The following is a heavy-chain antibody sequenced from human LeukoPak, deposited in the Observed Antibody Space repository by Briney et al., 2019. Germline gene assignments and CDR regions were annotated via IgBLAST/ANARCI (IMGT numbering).Heavy chain of an antibody. J-gene: IGHJ4*02. CDR1: GFTFSSYG. CDR3: ARVSGSSYYPTYFDY. D-gene: IGHD3-22*01. Sequence: GGSLRLSCAASGFTFSSYGMHWVRQAPGKGLEWVAVIWYDGSNKYYADSVKGRFTISRDNSKNTLYLQMNSLRAEDTAVYYCARVSGSSYYPTYFDYWGQGTLVTVSS. V-gene: IGHV3-33*01. CDR2: IWYDGSNK.